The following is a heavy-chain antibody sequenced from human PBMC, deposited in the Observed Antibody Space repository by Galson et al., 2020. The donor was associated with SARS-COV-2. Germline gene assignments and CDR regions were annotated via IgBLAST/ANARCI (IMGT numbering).Heavy chain of an antibody. J-gene: IGHJ4*02. CDR3: ARANEVWWLIDY. D-gene: IGHD2-15*01. CDR2: IYYSGST. Sequence: SETLSLTCTVSGGSISSSSYYWGWIRQPPGKGLEWIGSIYYSGSTYYNPSLKSRVTISVDTSKNQFSLKLSSVTAADTAVYYCARANEVWWLIDYWGQGTLVTVSS. V-gene: IGHV4-39*07. CDR1: GGSISSSSYY.